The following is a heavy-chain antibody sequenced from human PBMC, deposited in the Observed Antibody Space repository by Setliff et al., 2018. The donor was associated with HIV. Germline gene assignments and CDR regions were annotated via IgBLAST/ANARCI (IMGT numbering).Heavy chain of an antibody. Sequence: SETLSLTCAVYGESFSAYFWNWIRQHPGKGLEWIGFISNNGNTYYNPSLKSRVTISVDTSKNLFSLKLTSVTAADTAVYYCARGNRPLRSNRGKYMDVWGKGTTVTVSS. CDR2: ISNNGNT. J-gene: IGHJ6*04. CDR3: ARGNRPLRSNRGKYMDV. D-gene: IGHD2-2*01. V-gene: IGHV4-34*09. CDR1: GESFSAYF.